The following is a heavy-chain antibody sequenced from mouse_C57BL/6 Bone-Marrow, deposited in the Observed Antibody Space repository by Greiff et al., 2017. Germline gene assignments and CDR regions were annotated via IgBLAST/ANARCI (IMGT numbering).Heavy chain of an antibody. Sequence: VQLQQSGAELVKPGASVKLSCKASGYTFTSYWMHWVKQRPGQGLEWIGMIHPNSGSTNYNEKFKSKATLTVDKSSSTAYMQLSSLTSEDSAVYYCARRGDYGYDEGMDYWGQGTSVTVSS. CDR3: ARRGDYGYDEGMDY. CDR2: IHPNSGST. J-gene: IGHJ4*01. V-gene: IGHV1-64*01. CDR1: GYTFTSYW. D-gene: IGHD2-2*01.